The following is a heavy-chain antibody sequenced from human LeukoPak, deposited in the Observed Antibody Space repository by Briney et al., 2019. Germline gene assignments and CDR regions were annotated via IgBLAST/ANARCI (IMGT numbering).Heavy chain of an antibody. Sequence: GGSLRLSCAASGFTFSSYEMNWVRQAPGKGLEWVSSISSSSSYIYYADSVKGRFTISRDNSKNTLYLQMNSLRAEDTAVYYCAKTPDYADYRDYWGQGTLVTVSS. J-gene: IGHJ4*02. D-gene: IGHD4-17*01. CDR3: AKTPDYADYRDY. CDR2: ISSSSSYI. V-gene: IGHV3-21*04. CDR1: GFTFSSYE.